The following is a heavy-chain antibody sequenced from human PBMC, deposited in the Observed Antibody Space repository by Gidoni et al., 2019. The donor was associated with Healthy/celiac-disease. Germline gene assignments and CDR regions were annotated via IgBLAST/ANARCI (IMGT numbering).Heavy chain of an antibody. CDR3: ARESHCSGGSCYSTRGGYFDY. J-gene: IGHJ4*02. CDR2: IYPGDSDT. Sequence: EVQLVQSGAEVKKPGESLKISCKGSGYSFTSDWIGWVRQMPGKGLEWMGIIYPGDSDTRYSPSFQGQVTISADKSISTAYLQWSSLKAADTAMYYCARESHCSGGSCYSTRGGYFDYWGQGTLVTVSS. V-gene: IGHV5-51*03. CDR1: GYSFTSDW. D-gene: IGHD2-15*01.